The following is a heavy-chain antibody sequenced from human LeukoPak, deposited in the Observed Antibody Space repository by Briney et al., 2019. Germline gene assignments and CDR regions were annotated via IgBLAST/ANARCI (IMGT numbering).Heavy chain of an antibody. CDR3: AREIGDFWRSRYFYYYMDV. CDR2: IYYSGST. V-gene: IGHV4-59*11. D-gene: IGHD3-3*01. CDR1: GGSISSHY. Sequence: PSETLSLTCTVSGGSISSHYWSWIRQPPGKGLEWIGYIYYSGSTNYNPSLKSRVTIPVDTSKNQFSLKLSSVTAADTAVYYCAREIGDFWRSRYFYYYMDVWGKGTTVTVSS. J-gene: IGHJ6*03.